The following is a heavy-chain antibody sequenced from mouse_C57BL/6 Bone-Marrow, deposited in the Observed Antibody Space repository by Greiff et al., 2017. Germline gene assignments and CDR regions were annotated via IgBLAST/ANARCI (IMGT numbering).Heavy chain of an antibody. Sequence: QVQLQQSGAELVRPGTSVKVSCKASGYAFTNYLIEWVKQRPGQGLEWIGVINPGSGGTNYNEKFKGKATLTADNSSSTAYMQLSSLTSEDSAVYFCARCGNWYFDVWGTGTTVTVSS. CDR1: GYAFTNYL. CDR3: ARCGNWYFDV. J-gene: IGHJ1*03. CDR2: INPGSGGT. D-gene: IGHD1-1*02. V-gene: IGHV1-54*01.